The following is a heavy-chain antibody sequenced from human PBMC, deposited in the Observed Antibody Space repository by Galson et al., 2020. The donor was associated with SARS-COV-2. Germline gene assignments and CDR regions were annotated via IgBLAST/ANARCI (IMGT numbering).Heavy chain of an antibody. Sequence: KIGESLKISCKDFGDRFTTYWLDWVRQKPGKGLEWMGIIFTGDSDTTYSPSFQGQVTISADKSVSTAYLQWSSLKASDTAMYYCARRTSDAFYILGQGTMVTVSS. J-gene: IGHJ3*02. CDR1: GDRFTTYW. CDR2: IFTGDSDT. CDR3: ARRTSDAFYI. V-gene: IGHV5-51*01.